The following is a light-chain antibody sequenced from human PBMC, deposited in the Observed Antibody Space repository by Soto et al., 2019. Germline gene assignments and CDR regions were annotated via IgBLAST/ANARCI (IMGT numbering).Light chain of an antibody. CDR1: SGHSSYI. CDR3: ETWDSNTRV. V-gene: IGLV4-60*03. Sequence: QAVVTQSSSASASLGSSVKLTCTLSSGHSSYIIAWHQQQPGKAPRYLMKLEGSGSYKKGIGVPDRFSGSSSGADRYPTIYKLQSEDEADYYCETWDSNTRVFGTGTKVTVL. J-gene: IGLJ1*01. CDR2: LEGSGSY.